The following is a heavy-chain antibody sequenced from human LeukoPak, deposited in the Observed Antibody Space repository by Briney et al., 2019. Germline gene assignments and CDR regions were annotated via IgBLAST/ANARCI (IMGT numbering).Heavy chain of an antibody. CDR3: ARDHLNYYDSSGYPLAGYYFDY. CDR2: INPSGGST. J-gene: IGHJ4*02. D-gene: IGHD3-22*01. CDR1: GYTFTSYY. Sequence: GASVKVSCKASGYTFTSYYMHWVRQAPGQGLEWMGIINPSGGSTSYAQKFQGRVTMTRDMSTSTVYMELSSLRSEDTAVYYCARDHLNYYDSSGYPLAGYYFDYWGQGTLVTVSS. V-gene: IGHV1-46*01.